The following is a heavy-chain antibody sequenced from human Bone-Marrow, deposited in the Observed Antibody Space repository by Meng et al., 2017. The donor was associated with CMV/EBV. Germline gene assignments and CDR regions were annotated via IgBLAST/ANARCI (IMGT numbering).Heavy chain of an antibody. CDR1: GFTFSSYA. CDR3: AKDLRWLQSFYFDH. V-gene: IGHV3-23*01. J-gene: IGHJ4*02. CDR2: ISGDGGAT. Sequence: GGSLRLSCTATGFTFSSYAMRWVRQAPGKGLEWVSVISGDGGATDYADSVKGRFTVSRDNSKNTLYLQMNSLRAGDTALYYCAKDLRWLQSFYFDHWAQGTLVTFSS. D-gene: IGHD5-24*01.